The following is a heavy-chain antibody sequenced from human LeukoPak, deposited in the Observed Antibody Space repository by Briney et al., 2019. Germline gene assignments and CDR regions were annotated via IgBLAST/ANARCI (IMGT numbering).Heavy chain of an antibody. CDR2: INHSGST. CDR1: GGSFSGYY. V-gene: IGHV4-34*01. J-gene: IGHJ5*02. Sequence: SETLSLTCAVYGGSFSGYYWSWIRQPPGKGLEWIGEINHSGSTNYNPSLKSRVAISVDTSKNQFSLKLSSVTAADTAVYYRARGEMAAAGQTNNWFDPWGQGTLVTVSS. D-gene: IGHD6-13*01. CDR3: ARGEMAAAGQTNNWFDP.